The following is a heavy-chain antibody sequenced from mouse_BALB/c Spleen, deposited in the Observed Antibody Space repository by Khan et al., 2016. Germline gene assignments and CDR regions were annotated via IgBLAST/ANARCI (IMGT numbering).Heavy chain of an antibody. V-gene: IGHV1-9*01. Sequence: QVQLQQSGAELMKPGASVKISCKATVYTFSSYWIEWVKQRPGHGLEWIGEILPGSGSTNYNEKFKGKATFTADTSSNTAYMQLSSLTSEDSAVYYCARLVSVGGTIMDYWGQGTSVTVSS. CDR2: ILPGSGST. J-gene: IGHJ4*01. CDR3: ARLVSVGGTIMDY. CDR1: VYTFSSYW. D-gene: IGHD1-1*01.